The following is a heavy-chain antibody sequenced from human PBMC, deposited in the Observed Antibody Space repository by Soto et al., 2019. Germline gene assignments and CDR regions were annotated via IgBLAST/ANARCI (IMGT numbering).Heavy chain of an antibody. CDR3: ARVRLEGSYYIWHYFYGMDV. J-gene: IGHJ6*02. V-gene: IGHV3-21*01. CDR1: GFTCSSYS. Sequence: GGSLRLSCAASGFTCSSYSMNWVPQAPGKGLEWVSSISSSSSYIYYADSVKGRFTISRENAKNSLYLQMNSLRAEDTAVYYCARVRLEGSYYIWHYFYGMDVWCQGTTVTVFS. D-gene: IGHD1-26*01. CDR2: ISSSSSYI.